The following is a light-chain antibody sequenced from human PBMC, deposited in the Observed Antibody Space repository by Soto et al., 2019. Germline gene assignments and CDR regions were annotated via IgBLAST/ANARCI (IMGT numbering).Light chain of an antibody. Sequence: EIVLTQSPATLSLSPGDRATLSCRASQNVRSDYFAWYQQKPGQAPRVIIFGVSTRASATPDRFRGSGSGTYFTLTISRLEPDDFALYYCQQYGNSPLTSGGGTKVDIK. CDR3: QQYGNSPLT. V-gene: IGKV3-20*01. J-gene: IGKJ4*01. CDR2: GVS. CDR1: QNVRSDY.